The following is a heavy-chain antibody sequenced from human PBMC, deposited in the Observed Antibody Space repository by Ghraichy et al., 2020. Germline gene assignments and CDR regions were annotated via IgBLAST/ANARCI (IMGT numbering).Heavy chain of an antibody. CDR3: TRGGWGLMGVFDY. J-gene: IGHJ4*02. Sequence: ASVKVSCKASGYTFTGYGITWVRQAPGQGLEWMGWINTYNGNTNYAQNFQGRVTMTTDTSTSTAYMELRSLRSDDTAVYYCTRGGWGLMGVFDYWGQGTLGTVSS. D-gene: IGHD2-8*01. CDR1: GYTFTGYG. CDR2: INTYNGNT. V-gene: IGHV1-18*04.